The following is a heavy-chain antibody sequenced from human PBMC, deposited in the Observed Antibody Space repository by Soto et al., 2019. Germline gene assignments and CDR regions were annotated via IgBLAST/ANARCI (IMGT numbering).Heavy chain of an antibody. J-gene: IGHJ1*01. CDR3: PGDPRSTTGTTSSDDFQD. CDR1: GGTFSGYA. D-gene: IGHD1-1*01. Sequence: QAQLMQSGAEVKEPGSSVNVSCKASGGTFSGYAISWVRQAPGQGLEWLGGIIPIFGRTNYAQKVQNRLTIAADASSATVYRGLRSLTSEDSAIYYCPGDPRSTTGTTSSDDFQDWGQGTLVSVS. CDR2: IIPIFGRT. V-gene: IGHV1-69*01.